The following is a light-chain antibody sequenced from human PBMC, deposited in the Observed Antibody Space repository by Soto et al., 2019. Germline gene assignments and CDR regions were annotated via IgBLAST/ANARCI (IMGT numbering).Light chain of an antibody. CDR3: TSYTRTNTWV. Sequence: QSALTQPASVSGSLXQSXXXXCXXTSADIGXXXXVSXXQQHPGKAPXXKXFEVHNRPSGVXDRFSASKSGNTASLTISGLXAEDEADYYCTSYTRTNTWVFGGGTKLTVL. J-gene: IGLJ3*02. V-gene: IGLV2-14*01. CDR2: EVH. CDR1: SADIGXXXX.